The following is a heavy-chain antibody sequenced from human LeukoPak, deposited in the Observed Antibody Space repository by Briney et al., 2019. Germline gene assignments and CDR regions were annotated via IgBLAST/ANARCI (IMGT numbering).Heavy chain of an antibody. J-gene: IGHJ3*02. Sequence: ASVKVSCKASGYTFTGYYMHWVRQAPGQGLEWMGWINPNSGGANYAQKFQGRVTMTRDTSISTAYMELSRLRSDDTAVYYCARFLGGSNNAFNIGAKGKMSPFSS. CDR3: ARFLGGSNNAFNI. CDR1: GYTFTGYY. D-gene: IGHD3-16*01. CDR2: INPNSGGA. V-gene: IGHV1-2*02.